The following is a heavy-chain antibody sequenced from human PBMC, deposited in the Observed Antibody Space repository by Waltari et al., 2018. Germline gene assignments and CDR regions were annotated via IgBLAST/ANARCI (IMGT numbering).Heavy chain of an antibody. V-gene: IGHV4-39*07. CDR1: GYSVINSNYS. Sequence: QLQLLESGPGLVKPSETLSLTCTVSGYSVINSNYSWGWIRPPPGKGLEWIGNIYYSGRSSYNPSLKSRVIISVDTSKNQFSVRLTSVTAADTAVFYCARLSPPMWVRGVKGGYYFDYWGPGTLVTVSS. CDR2: IYYSGRS. CDR3: ARLSPPMWVRGVKGGYYFDY. D-gene: IGHD3-10*01. J-gene: IGHJ4*02.